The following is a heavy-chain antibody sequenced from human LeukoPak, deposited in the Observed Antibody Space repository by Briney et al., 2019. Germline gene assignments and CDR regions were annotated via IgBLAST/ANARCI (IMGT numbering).Heavy chain of an antibody. V-gene: IGHV3-23*01. CDR3: AKDRAPTRELKGFDY. Sequence: GGSLRLSCAASGFTFSNYTMNWVRQAPGKGLEWVSAITGSTSSAYYADSVKGRFTISRDNSKNTLCIQMSNLGAEDTAVYFCAKDRAPTRELKGFDYWGQGILVIVSS. D-gene: IGHD1-26*01. CDR1: GFTFSNYT. CDR2: ITGSTSSA. J-gene: IGHJ4*02.